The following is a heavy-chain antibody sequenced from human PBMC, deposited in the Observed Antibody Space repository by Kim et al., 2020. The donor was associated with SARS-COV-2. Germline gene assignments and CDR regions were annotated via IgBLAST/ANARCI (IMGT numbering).Heavy chain of an antibody. CDR1: GFTFDDYA. CDR3: AKDMFRYCSGGSCYSSFDY. D-gene: IGHD2-15*01. J-gene: IGHJ4*02. CDR2: ISWNSGSI. Sequence: GGSLRLSCAASGFTFDDYAMHWVRQAPGKGLEWVSGISWNSGSIGYADSVKGRFTISRDNAKNSLYLQMNSLRAEDTALYYCAKDMFRYCSGGSCYSSFDYWGQGTLVTVSS. V-gene: IGHV3-9*01.